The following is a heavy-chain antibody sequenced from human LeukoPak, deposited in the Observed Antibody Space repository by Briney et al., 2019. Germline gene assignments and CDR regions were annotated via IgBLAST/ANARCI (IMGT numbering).Heavy chain of an antibody. CDR1: GGSISSYY. V-gene: IGHV4-59*08. Sequence: SETLSLSCTVSGGSISSYYWSWIRQPPGKGLEWIGYIYYSGSTNYNPSLKSRVTISVDTSKNQFSLKLSSVTAADTAVYYCARLTPVAGSCDAFDIWGQGTMVTVSS. CDR3: ARLTPVAGSCDAFDI. J-gene: IGHJ3*02. CDR2: IYYSGST. D-gene: IGHD6-19*01.